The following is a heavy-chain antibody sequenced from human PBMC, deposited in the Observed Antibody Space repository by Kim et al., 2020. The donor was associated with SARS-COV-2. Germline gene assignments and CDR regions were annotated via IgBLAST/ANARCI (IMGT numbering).Heavy chain of an antibody. CDR2: ISQGGSDN. CDR1: GFSFSTYW. CDR3: AKRSERSIDY. V-gene: IGHV3-7*03. J-gene: IGHJ4*02. Sequence: GGSLRLSCAASGFSFSTYWMSWVRQSPGKGLEWVASISQGGSDNYYVDSVKGRFTISRDNAKNSLYLQMSSLRAEDTAAYYCAKRSERSIDYWGQGALVTVSS.